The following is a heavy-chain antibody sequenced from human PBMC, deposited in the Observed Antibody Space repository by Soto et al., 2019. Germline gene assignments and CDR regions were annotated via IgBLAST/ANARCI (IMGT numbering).Heavy chain of an antibody. D-gene: IGHD3-3*01. CDR3: ARSIFGVVIIHHYYYYGMDV. CDR1: GGTFSSYA. CDR2: IIPIFGTA. J-gene: IGHJ6*02. V-gene: IGHV1-69*06. Sequence: SVKVSCKASGGTFSSYAISWVRQAPGQGLEWMGGIIPIFGTANYAQKFQGRVTITADKSTSTAYMELSSLRSEDTAVYYCARSIFGVVIIHHYYYYGMDVWGQGTTVTVSS.